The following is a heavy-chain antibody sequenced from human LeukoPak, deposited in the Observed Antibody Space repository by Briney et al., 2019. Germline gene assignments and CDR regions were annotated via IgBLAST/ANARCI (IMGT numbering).Heavy chain of an antibody. CDR1: GFTFSNFA. V-gene: IGHV3-48*04. CDR2: ISSGGTTI. J-gene: IGHJ4*02. D-gene: IGHD6-13*01. Sequence: GGSLRLSCEASGFTFSNFAMNWVRQAPGKGLEWISFISSGGTTISYAESVKGRFTISRDNAKNSLYLQMNSLRAEDTALYYCAKDNYSSSGPGGYWGQGTLVTVSS. CDR3: AKDNYSSSGPGGY.